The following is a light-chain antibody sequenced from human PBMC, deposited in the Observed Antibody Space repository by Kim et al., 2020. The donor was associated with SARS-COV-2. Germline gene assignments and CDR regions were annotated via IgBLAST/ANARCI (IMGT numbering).Light chain of an antibody. J-gene: IGKJ2*01. CDR3: MQALQTPYT. Sequence: ETATISCRSSQSLLHENGYTYLDWYVQKPGQSPQVLICLGSNRASGVPERFSASGSGTVFALRINRVEAEDAGIYFCMQALQTPYTFGRGTKLEI. CDR2: LGS. CDR1: QSLLHENGYTY. V-gene: IGKV2-28*01.